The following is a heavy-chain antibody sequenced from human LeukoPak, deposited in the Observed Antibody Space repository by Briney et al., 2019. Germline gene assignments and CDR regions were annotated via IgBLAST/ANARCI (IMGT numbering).Heavy chain of an antibody. CDR1: GRSISSSSYY. V-gene: IGHV4-39*07. J-gene: IGHJ4*02. CDR3: ARPLYYGSGSYRSAPFDY. Sequence: SETLSLTCTVSGRSISSSSYYWGWIRQPPGKGLEWIGSIYYSGSTYYNPSLKSRVTISVDTSKNQFSLKLSSVTAADTAVYYCARPLYYGSGSYRSAPFDYWGQGTLVTVSS. D-gene: IGHD3-10*01. CDR2: IYYSGST.